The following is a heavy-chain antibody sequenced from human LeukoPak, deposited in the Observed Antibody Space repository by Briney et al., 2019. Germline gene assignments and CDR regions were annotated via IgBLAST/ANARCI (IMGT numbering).Heavy chain of an antibody. CDR2: ISYDGSNK. J-gene: IGHJ4*02. CDR3: ARDVRYFDY. V-gene: IGHV3-30*04. CDR1: GFTFSSYA. Sequence: GGSLRLSCAASGFTFSSYAMHWVRQAPGKGLEWVAVISYDGSNKYYADSVKGRFTISRDNSKNTLYLQMNSLRAEDTAVYYCARDVRYFDYLGQGTLVTVSS.